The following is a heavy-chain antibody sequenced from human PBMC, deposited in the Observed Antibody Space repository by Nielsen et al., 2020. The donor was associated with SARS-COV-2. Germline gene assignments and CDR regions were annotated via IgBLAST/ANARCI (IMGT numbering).Heavy chain of an antibody. CDR2: ISSSSSTI. D-gene: IGHD2-2*01. V-gene: IGHV3-48*02. CDR3: ARGYCSSTSCSHHYYYYYGMDV. J-gene: IGHJ6*02. CDR1: GFTVSSNY. Sequence: GESLKISCAAPGFTVSSNYMNWVRQAPGKGLEWVSYISSSSSTIYYADSVKGRFTISRDNAKNSLYLQMNSLRDEDTAVYYCARGYCSSTSCSHHYYYYYGMDVWGQGTTVTVSS.